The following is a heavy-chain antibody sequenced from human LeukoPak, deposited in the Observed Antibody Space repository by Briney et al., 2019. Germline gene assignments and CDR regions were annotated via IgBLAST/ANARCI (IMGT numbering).Heavy chain of an antibody. CDR1: GYTFTGYY. V-gene: IGHV1-2*02. Sequence: ASVKVSCKASGYTFTGYYMHWVRQAPGQGLEWMGWINPNSGGTNYAQKFQGRVTMTRDTSISTAYMELSRLRSDDTAVYHCARDPAKYSGSYLDYWGQGTLVTVSS. D-gene: IGHD1-26*01. CDR2: INPNSGGT. J-gene: IGHJ4*02. CDR3: ARDPAKYSGSYLDY.